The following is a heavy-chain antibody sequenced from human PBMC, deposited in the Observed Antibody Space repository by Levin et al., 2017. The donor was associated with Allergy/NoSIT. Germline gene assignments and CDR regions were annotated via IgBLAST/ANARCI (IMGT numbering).Heavy chain of an antibody. J-gene: IGHJ4*02. CDR3: ATVPKPKHYYDSSGIFDY. CDR1: GYTLTELS. Sequence: GESLKISCKVSGYTLTELSMHWVRQAPGKGLEWMGGFDPEDGETIYAQKFQGRVTMTEDTSTDTAYMELSSLRSEDTAVYYCATVPKPKHYYDSSGIFDYWGQGTLVTVSS. V-gene: IGHV1-24*01. D-gene: IGHD3-22*01. CDR2: FDPEDGET.